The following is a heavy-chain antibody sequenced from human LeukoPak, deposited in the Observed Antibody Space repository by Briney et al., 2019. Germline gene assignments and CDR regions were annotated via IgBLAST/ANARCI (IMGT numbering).Heavy chain of an antibody. CDR1: GFTFSDYY. CDR2: ISSSGAFT. Sequence: GGSVRLSCAASGFTFSDYYMSWVRQARGKGMEWVSYISSSGAFTTYAESVRGRFTIARDNAKNSLYLQMNSLRTEDTAVYYCARDSARVGYCSGGSCSVWGYWGQGTLVTVSS. J-gene: IGHJ4*02. D-gene: IGHD2-15*01. V-gene: IGHV3-11*06. CDR3: ARDSARVGYCSGGSCSVWGY.